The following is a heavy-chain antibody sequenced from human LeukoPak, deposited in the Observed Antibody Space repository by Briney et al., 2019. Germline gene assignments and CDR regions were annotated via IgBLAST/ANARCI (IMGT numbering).Heavy chain of an antibody. J-gene: IGHJ4*02. CDR1: GFTVSSNY. V-gene: IGHV3-66*01. D-gene: IGHD6-13*01. CDR2: IYSGGST. CDR3: AREDIAAAGTFDY. Sequence: GGSLRLSCAASGFTVSSNYMSWVRQAPGKGLEWVSVIYSGGSTYYADSVKGRFTISRDNSKNTLYLQMNSLRAEDTAVYYCAREDIAAAGTFDYWGQGALVTVSS.